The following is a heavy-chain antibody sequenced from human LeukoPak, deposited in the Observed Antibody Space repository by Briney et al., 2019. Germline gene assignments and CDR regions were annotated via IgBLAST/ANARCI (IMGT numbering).Heavy chain of an antibody. CDR1: GFSLSTSGVA. V-gene: IGHV2-5*02. D-gene: IGHD2-15*01. CDR2: IYWDDDK. CDR3: AHRLYRCSDGSCYSSGGFDY. J-gene: IGHJ4*02. Sequence: SGPTLVNPTQTLTLTCTFSGFSLSTSGVAVGWIRQPPGKALEWLALIYWDDDKRYSPSLRSRLTITKDTSKNQVVLTMTNMDPVDTATYYCAHRLYRCSDGSCYSSGGFDYWGQGTLVTVAS.